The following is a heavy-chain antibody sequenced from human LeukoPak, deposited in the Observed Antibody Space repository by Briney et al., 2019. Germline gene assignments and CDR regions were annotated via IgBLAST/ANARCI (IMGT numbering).Heavy chain of an antibody. J-gene: IGHJ4*02. CDR3: ARVRFYYHDSTGYYPDY. CDR2: IYYSGSS. Sequence: SETLSLTCTVSGGSISSSSYYWGWIRQPPGKGLEWIGSIYYSGSSYYNPSLKSRVTISVDTSKNQFSLELSSVTAADTAVYFCARVRFYYHDSTGYYPDYWGQGTLVTVSS. CDR1: GGSISSSSYY. D-gene: IGHD3-22*01. V-gene: IGHV4-39*07.